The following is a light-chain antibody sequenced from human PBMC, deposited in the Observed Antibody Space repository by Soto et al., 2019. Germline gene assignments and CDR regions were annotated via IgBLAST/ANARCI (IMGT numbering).Light chain of an antibody. CDR2: GAS. J-gene: IGKJ1*01. Sequence: EILLTQSPGTLSLSPGERATLSFRASQSVSSSYLAWYQQKHGQAPRLLIYGASSRDTGIPDRFSGSGSGTDFTLTISRLEPEDFEVYYCQQYGSSPWTFGQGTKVDI. CDR3: QQYGSSPWT. CDR1: QSVSSSY. V-gene: IGKV3-20*01.